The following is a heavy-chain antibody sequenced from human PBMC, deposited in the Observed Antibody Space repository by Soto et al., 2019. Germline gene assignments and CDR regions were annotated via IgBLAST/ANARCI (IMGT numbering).Heavy chain of an antibody. D-gene: IGHD1-1*01. CDR3: ARRFSGTGRYFDY. J-gene: IGHJ4*02. CDR2: INQSGST. Sequence: QVQLQQWGAGLLKPSETLSLSCAVYGASFSGYYWNWIRQSPGKGLEWIGEINQSGSTNYSPSLKTRVTVSVDTSKKQLSLRLSSVTAADTAVYYCARRFSGTGRYFDYWGQGTLVTVSS. V-gene: IGHV4-34*02. CDR1: GASFSGYY.